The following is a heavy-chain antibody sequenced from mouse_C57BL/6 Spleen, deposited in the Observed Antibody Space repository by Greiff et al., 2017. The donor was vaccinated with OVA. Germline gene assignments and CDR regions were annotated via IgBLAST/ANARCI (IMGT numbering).Heavy chain of an antibody. CDR3: ARHEEDYYGSSYYAMDY. D-gene: IGHD1-1*01. J-gene: IGHJ4*01. Sequence: VMLVESGAELVKPGASVKLSCKASGYTFTEYTIHWVKQRSGQGLEWIGWFYPGSGSIKYNEKFKDKATLTADKSSSTVYMELSRLTSEDSAVYFCARHEEDYYGSSYYAMDYWGQGTSVTVSS. CDR1: GYTFTEYT. V-gene: IGHV1-62-2*01. CDR2: FYPGSGSI.